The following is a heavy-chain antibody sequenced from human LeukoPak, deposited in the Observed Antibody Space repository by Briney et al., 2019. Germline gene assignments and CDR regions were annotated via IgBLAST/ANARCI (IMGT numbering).Heavy chain of an antibody. Sequence: GGSLRLSCAASGFTFSSYWMSWVRQAPGKGLEWVANIKQDGSEKYYVDSVKGRFTISRDNAKNSLYLQMNSLRAEDTAVYYCARGSAGPAALSMYNWFDPWGQGTLVTVSS. V-gene: IGHV3-7*01. J-gene: IGHJ5*02. CDR2: IKQDGSEK. CDR1: GFTFSSYW. D-gene: IGHD2-2*01. CDR3: ARGSAGPAALSMYNWFDP.